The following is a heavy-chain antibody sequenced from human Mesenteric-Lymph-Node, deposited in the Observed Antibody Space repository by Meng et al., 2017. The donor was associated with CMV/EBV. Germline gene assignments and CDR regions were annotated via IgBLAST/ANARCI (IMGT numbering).Heavy chain of an antibody. CDR1: GFTFESYS. CDR2: ISFDGSNE. D-gene: IGHD2-2*01. Sequence: GESLKISCAGSGFTFESYSLHWVRQAPGKGLEWVALISFDGSNEYYADSVKGRFTISRDNSKNRLSLQMDSLRRDDTAMYYCARVWDIVVVPAAARDYGMDVWGQGTTVTVSS. V-gene: IGHV3-30*04. J-gene: IGHJ6*02. CDR3: ARVWDIVVVPAAARDYGMDV.